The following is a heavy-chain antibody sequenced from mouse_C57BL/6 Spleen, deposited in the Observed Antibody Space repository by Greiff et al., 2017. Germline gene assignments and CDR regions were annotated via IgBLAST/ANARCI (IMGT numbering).Heavy chain of an antibody. D-gene: IGHD1-1*01. J-gene: IGHJ3*01. CDR2: INPGSGST. CDR3: ASTGTWFAY. CDR1: GYTFTSYW. V-gene: IGHV1-55*01. Sequence: VQLQQSGAELVKPGASLKMSCKASGYTFTSYWITWVKQRPGQGLEWIGAINPGSGSTNYNETFKSKATLTVDTSSSTTSMLLSNMAYDDSAVYYGASTGTWFAYWGQGTLVTVSA.